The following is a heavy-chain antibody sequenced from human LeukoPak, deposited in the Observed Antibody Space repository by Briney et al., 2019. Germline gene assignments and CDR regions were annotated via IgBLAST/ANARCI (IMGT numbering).Heavy chain of an antibody. Sequence: SQTLSLTCAISGDSVSSNSAAWNWIRQSPSRGLEWLGRTYYRSKWYNDHAVSVQSRITTNPDTPKTQFSLQLNSVTPEDTAVYYCAREVTTTEPSKLDYWGQGTLVTVSS. D-gene: IGHD1-14*01. J-gene: IGHJ4*02. CDR1: GDSVSSNSAA. V-gene: IGHV6-1*01. CDR3: AREVTTTEPSKLDY. CDR2: TYYRSKWYN.